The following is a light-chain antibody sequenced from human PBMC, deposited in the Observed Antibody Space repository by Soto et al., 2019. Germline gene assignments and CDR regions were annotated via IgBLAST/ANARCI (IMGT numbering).Light chain of an antibody. V-gene: IGLV1-51*01. CDR1: SSNIGNNY. CDR3: GTWDNSLSAGVV. J-gene: IGLJ7*01. CDR2: DNN. Sequence: QSVLTQPPSVSAAPGQKVTISCSGSSSNIGNNYVFWYQQLPGTAPKLLIYDNNKRPSGIADRFSGSKSGTSATLGITGLRTGDEADYYCGTWDNSLSAGVVFGGGTQLTVL.